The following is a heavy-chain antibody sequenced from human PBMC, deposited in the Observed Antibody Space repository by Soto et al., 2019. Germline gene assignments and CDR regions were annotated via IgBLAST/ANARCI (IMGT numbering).Heavy chain of an antibody. CDR3: VKERYAQLWLEDYGMDV. CDR1: GFTFSSYG. CDR2: ISYDGTDK. V-gene: IGHV3-30*18. J-gene: IGHJ6*02. Sequence: XGSLRLSCAASGFTFSSYGIHWVRQAPGKGLEWVALISYDGTDKYYADSVKGRFTISRDNSKNTLYLQMSSLGPEDTAVYYCVKERYAQLWLEDYGMDVWGQGTTVTVSS. D-gene: IGHD5-18*01.